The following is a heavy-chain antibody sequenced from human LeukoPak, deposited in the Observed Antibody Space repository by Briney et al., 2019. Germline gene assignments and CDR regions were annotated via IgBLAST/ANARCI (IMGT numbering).Heavy chain of an antibody. CDR3: ATLMDYYGSGSLYDAFDI. D-gene: IGHD3-10*01. J-gene: IGHJ3*02. Sequence: SETLSLTCTVSGRSMSSYYWSWIRQPPGKGREWIGYIYYTGSTNYNPSLKSRVTISVDTSKNQFSLKLSSVTAADTAVYYCATLMDYYGSGSLYDAFDIWGQGTMVTVSS. V-gene: IGHV4-59*08. CDR2: IYYTGST. CDR1: GRSMSSYY.